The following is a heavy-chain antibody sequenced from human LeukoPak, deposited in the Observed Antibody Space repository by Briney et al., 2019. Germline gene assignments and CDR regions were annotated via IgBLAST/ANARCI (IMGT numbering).Heavy chain of an antibody. Sequence: ASVKVSCKASGFTFTSSAVQWVRQARGQRLEWIGWIVVGSGNTNYAQKFQERVTITRDMSTSTAYMELSSLRSEDTAVYYCAAAKYCSSTSCYALDYWGQGPLVTVSS. CDR1: GFTFTSSA. D-gene: IGHD2-2*01. CDR3: AAAKYCSSTSCYALDY. J-gene: IGHJ4*02. V-gene: IGHV1-58*01. CDR2: IVVGSGNT.